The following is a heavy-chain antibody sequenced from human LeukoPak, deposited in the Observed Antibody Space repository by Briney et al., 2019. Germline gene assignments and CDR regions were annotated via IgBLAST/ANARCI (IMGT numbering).Heavy chain of an antibody. V-gene: IGHV4-61*02. D-gene: IGHD3-3*01. CDR1: GGSINSGSYY. CDR2: IYTSGST. CDR3: ARGRNYDFWSGSGGDYYYYMDV. Sequence: SETLSLTCTVSGGSINSGSYYWSWIRQPAGKGLEWIGRIYTSGSTNYNPSLKSRVTISVDTSKNQFSLKLSSVTAADTAVYYCARGRNYDFWSGSGGDYYYYMDVWGKGTTVTVSS. J-gene: IGHJ6*03.